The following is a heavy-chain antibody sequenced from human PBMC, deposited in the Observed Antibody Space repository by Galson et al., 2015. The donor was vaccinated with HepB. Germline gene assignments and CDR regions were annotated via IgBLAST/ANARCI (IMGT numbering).Heavy chain of an antibody. D-gene: IGHD3-22*01. CDR1: GYTFTSYA. CDR3: ARADYYDSSGFLYGMDV. CDR2: INAGNGNT. Sequence: SVKVSCKASGYTFTSYAMHWVRQAPGQRLEWMGWINAGNGNTKYSQKFQGRVTITRDTSASTAYMELSSLRSEDTAVYYCARADYYDSSGFLYGMDVWGQGTTVTVSS. V-gene: IGHV1-3*01. J-gene: IGHJ6*02.